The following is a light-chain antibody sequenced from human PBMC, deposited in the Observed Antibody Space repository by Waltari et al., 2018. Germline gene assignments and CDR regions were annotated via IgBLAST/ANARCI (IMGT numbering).Light chain of an antibody. Sequence: EIVFTQSPGTLSLSPGERATLSCRASQSVRNNYIAWYQQKPGQPPRLLIYHTSSGATGVPDRFSGSGSGTDFTLTIIKLEPEDSAVYYCQQYGASPETFGQGTKVEIK. CDR2: HTS. CDR1: QSVRNNY. V-gene: IGKV3-20*01. J-gene: IGKJ1*01. CDR3: QQYGASPET.